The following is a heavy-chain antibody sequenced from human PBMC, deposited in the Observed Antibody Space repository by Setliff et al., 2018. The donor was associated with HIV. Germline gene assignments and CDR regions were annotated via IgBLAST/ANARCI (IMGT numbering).Heavy chain of an antibody. V-gene: IGHV4-34*01. J-gene: IGHJ6*03. Sequence: SETLSLTCAVYGGSFSGFYWSWFRQPPGKGLDWIGEINHSGSTNYSPSLKSRVTISIDTSKKQFSLKLTPVTAADTALYYCARGPPRTSAYSRYYYYYMDVWGKGTTVTVSS. D-gene: IGHD6-25*01. CDR1: GGSFSGFY. CDR3: ARGPPRTSAYSRYYYYYMDV. CDR2: INHSGST.